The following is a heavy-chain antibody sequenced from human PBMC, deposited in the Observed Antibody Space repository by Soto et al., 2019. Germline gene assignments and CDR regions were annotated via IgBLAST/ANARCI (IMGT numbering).Heavy chain of an antibody. Sequence: QVRLQESGPGLVKPSETLSLTCTVSGGSVSSGSYYWNWIRQPPGKGLEWIGYIYYSGSTNYNPSLKSRVTISVDTSKNQFSLKLSSVTAADTAVYYCAREGYCSSTSCYRGGDYWGQGTVVTVSS. CDR1: GGSVSSGSYY. V-gene: IGHV4-61*01. J-gene: IGHJ4*02. CDR2: IYYSGST. D-gene: IGHD2-2*02. CDR3: AREGYCSSTSCYRGGDY.